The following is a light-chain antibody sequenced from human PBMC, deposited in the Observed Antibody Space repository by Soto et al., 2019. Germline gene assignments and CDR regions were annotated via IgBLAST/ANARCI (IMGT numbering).Light chain of an antibody. V-gene: IGKV3-20*01. J-gene: IGKJ1*01. CDR2: GAS. Sequence: EIVLTQSPGSLSLSPGERATLSCRASQSADSSFFAWYQQKPGQAPRLLIYGASNRATGIPDRFSGRGSGTDFTPTISRLEPEDFAVYYCQQYVSSVTFGQGTKVEIK. CDR3: QQYVSSVT. CDR1: QSADSSF.